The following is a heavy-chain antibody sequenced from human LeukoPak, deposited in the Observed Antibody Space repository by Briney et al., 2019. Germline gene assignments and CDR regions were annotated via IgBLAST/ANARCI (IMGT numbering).Heavy chain of an antibody. D-gene: IGHD3-10*01. CDR2: IGGSGGTT. CDR3: AKDLSWFGGSLATFGY. J-gene: IGHJ4*02. V-gene: IGHV3-23*01. Sequence: PGGSLRLSCAASGFTLSTYAMSWVRQAPGKGLEWVSSIGGSGGTTYYADSVQGRLTISRDNPKNTLYLQMNSLSAEDTAVYYCAKDLSWFGGSLATFGYWGQGTLATVSS. CDR1: GFTLSTYA.